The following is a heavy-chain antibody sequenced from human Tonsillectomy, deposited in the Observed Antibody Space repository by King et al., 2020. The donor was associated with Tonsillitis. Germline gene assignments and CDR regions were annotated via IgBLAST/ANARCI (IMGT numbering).Heavy chain of an antibody. CDR3: AKDVYYYDSSGYYYDAFDI. J-gene: IGHJ3*02. CDR1: GFTFSSYG. Sequence: VQLVESGGGVVQPGRSLRLSCAASGFTFSSYGMHWVRQAPGKGLEWVAVIWYDGSNKYYADSVKGRFTISRDNSKNTLYLQINSLRAEGTAVYYCAKDVYYYDSSGYYYDAFDIWGQGTMVTVSS. CDR2: IWYDGSNK. V-gene: IGHV3-33*06. D-gene: IGHD3-22*01.